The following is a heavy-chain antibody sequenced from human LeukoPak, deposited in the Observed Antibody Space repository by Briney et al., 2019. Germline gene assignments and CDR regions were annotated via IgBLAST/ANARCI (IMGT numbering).Heavy chain of an antibody. J-gene: IGHJ4*02. CDR1: GFTVSSNY. D-gene: IGHD1-26*01. CDR2: IYSGGTT. Sequence: PGGSLRLSCVAPGFTVSSNYMTWVRQAPGKGLEWVSVIYSGGTTDYADSVRGRFAISRDNSKNMLYLQMNSLRAEDTGMYYCARGRGSGTYLPLGDWGQGTLVTVSS. V-gene: IGHV3-53*01. CDR3: ARGRGSGTYLPLGD.